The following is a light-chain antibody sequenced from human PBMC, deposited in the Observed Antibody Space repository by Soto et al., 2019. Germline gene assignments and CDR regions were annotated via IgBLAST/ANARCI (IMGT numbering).Light chain of an antibody. Sequence: SVLAQPASVSGSPGQSITISCTGTSSDVGGHNYVSWYQQHPGKAPKLMIYEVTNRPAGISNRFSGSKSGTTASLTISGLQAEDEADYYCSSYTSSSTLYAFGTGTKVTVL. V-gene: IGLV2-14*01. CDR3: SSYTSSSTLYA. J-gene: IGLJ1*01. CDR1: SSDVGGHNY. CDR2: EVT.